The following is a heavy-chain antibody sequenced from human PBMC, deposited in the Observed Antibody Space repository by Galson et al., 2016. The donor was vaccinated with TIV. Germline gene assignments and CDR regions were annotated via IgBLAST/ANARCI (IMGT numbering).Heavy chain of an antibody. V-gene: IGHV1-8*02. J-gene: IGHJ4*02. CDR2: INPHSGNT. CDR3: ARVPVFFNKQLLVLNRVFYFDY. Sequence: SVKVSCKASGYTFTSYNIYWVRQASGQGLEWMGWINPHSGNTGYAQRFQDRVTMTRNTSINTAYMQLRGLRSEDTAVYYCARVPVFFNKQLLVLNRVFYFDYWGQGTLATVSS. CDR1: GYTFTSYN. D-gene: IGHD6-19*01.